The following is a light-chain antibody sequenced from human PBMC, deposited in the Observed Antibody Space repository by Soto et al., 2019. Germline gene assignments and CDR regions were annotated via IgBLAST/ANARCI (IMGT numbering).Light chain of an antibody. V-gene: IGLV2-14*01. Sequence: QSALTQPASVSGSPGQSITISCTGTISDVGDYNYVSWYQQHPDKAPKLMIYDVSNRPSGVSNRFSGSKSGNTASLTISGLYPEDEAHFYCSSYRSSSPLVVFGGGTKLTVL. CDR1: ISDVGDYNY. CDR3: SSYRSSSPLVV. J-gene: IGLJ2*01. CDR2: DVS.